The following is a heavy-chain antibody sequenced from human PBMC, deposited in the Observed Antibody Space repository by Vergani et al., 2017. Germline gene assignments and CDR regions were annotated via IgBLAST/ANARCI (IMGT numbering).Heavy chain of an antibody. J-gene: IGHJ6*03. V-gene: IGHV1-69*01. Sequence: QVQLVQSGAEVKKPGSSVKVSCKASGGTFSSYAISWVRQAPGQGLEWMGGIIPIFGTANYAQKFQGRVTITADESTSTAYMELSSLRSEDTAVDYCARDRPPYGSGGSCWRDYYYMDVWGKGTTVTVSS. CDR2: IIPIFGTA. CDR3: ARDRPPYGSGGSCWRDYYYMDV. CDR1: GGTFSSYA. D-gene: IGHD2-15*01.